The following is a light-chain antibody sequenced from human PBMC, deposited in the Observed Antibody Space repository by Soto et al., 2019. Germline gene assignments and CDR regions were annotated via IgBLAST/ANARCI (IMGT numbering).Light chain of an antibody. J-gene: IGKJ5*01. Sequence: EIVLTQSPGTLSLSPGERATLSCRTSQSVGSSFLAWYQHKPGQAPRLLIFGASNRAAGIPDRFSGSRSGTDFTLTIDRLEPKDFAVYYCQLYGSSSITFGQGTRLEI. CDR1: QSVGSSF. CDR3: QLYGSSSIT. CDR2: GAS. V-gene: IGKV3-20*01.